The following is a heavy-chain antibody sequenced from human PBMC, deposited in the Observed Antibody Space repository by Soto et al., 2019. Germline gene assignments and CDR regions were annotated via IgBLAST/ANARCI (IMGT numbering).Heavy chain of an antibody. D-gene: IGHD1-26*01. Sequence: SSVKVSCKASGFTFTTSAVQCVRQARGQRLEWIGWIVVGSGNTNYAQKFQERVTITRDMSTSTAYMELSSLRSEDTAVYYCAAARIVGATHDAFDIWGQGTMVTVSS. CDR1: GFTFTTSA. V-gene: IGHV1-58*01. CDR2: IVVGSGNT. J-gene: IGHJ3*02. CDR3: AAARIVGATHDAFDI.